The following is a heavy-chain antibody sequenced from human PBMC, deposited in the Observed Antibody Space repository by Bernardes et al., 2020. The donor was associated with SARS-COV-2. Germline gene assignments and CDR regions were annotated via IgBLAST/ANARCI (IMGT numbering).Heavy chain of an antibody. D-gene: IGHD5-18*01. Sequence: SLILSCVASGFTFRNYWIHWVRQVPGQGLVWVSRIKTDGSSANFADSVKGRFTISRDNAKNTVYLQMNSLRAEDTAVYYCTRGTGSYGYWDFWGQGTLVTVSS. V-gene: IGHV3-74*01. CDR2: IKTDGSSA. CDR3: TRGTGSYGYWDF. J-gene: IGHJ4*02. CDR1: GFTFRNYW.